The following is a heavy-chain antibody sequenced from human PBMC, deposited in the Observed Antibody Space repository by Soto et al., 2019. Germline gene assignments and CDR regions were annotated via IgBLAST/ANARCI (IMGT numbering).Heavy chain of an antibody. D-gene: IGHD3-10*01. CDR1: GGTFSSYS. CDR3: ATKQLRGREYFYFDH. CDR2: IIPIFGSS. J-gene: IGHJ4*02. V-gene: IGHV1-69*06. Sequence: QVHLVQSGAEVRKPGSSVKVSCEASGGTFSSYSINWVRQAPGQGLEWMGGIIPIFGSSNYAQKFQGRVTITADNSTNTVFMELTSLRSEDTALYFCATKQLRGREYFYFDHWGQVTLLTVSS.